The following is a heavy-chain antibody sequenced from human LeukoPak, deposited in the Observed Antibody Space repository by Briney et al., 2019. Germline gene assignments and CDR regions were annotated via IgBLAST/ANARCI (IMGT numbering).Heavy chain of an antibody. Sequence: SETLSLTCTVSSGSISSYYWSWIRQPAGKGLEWIGRIYTSGNTNYNPSLKSRITMSLGTSKNQFSLKLSSVTAADTAVYYCARDYDKGFDSWGQGALVTVSS. CDR3: ARDYDKGFDS. J-gene: IGHJ4*02. D-gene: IGHD3-9*01. CDR1: SGSISSYY. CDR2: IYTSGNT. V-gene: IGHV4-4*07.